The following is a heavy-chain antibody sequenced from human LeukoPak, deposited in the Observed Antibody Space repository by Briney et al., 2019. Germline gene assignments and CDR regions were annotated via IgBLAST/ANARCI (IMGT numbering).Heavy chain of an antibody. CDR3: RALSWLLSPQFDY. Sequence: TSETLSLTCTVSGCSISNSNYYWGWIRQPPGKGLEWMGSSYYRGSAYYSPALKSRVTISVDRSKNQCSLKLSFVSVAYKAVYYCRALSWLLSPQFDYWGQGTLVTVSS. CDR1: GCSISNSNYY. V-gene: IGHV4-39*01. D-gene: IGHD3-3*01. CDR2: SYYRGSA. J-gene: IGHJ4*02.